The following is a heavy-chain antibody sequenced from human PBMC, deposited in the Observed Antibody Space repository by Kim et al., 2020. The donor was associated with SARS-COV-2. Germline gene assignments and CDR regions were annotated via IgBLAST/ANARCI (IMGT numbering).Heavy chain of an antibody. CDR1: GFHFTSYE. J-gene: IGHJ4*02. CDR3: ARGGITGTAFGL. CDR2: ISSSGGTI. D-gene: IGHD1-7*01. Sequence: GGSLRLSCASSGFHFTSYEMYWVRQAPGKGPEWLSYISSSGGTIYYSDSVKGRFVISRDNAQNTLFLQMRRLTGGDTAIYYCARGGITGTAFGLWGQGTL. V-gene: IGHV3-48*03.